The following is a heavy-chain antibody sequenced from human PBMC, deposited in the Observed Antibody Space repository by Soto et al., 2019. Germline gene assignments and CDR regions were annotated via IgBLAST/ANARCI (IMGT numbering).Heavy chain of an antibody. CDR1: GGSISSYY. D-gene: IGHD2-15*01. CDR3: ARKVVVDAFDI. Sequence: SETLSLTCTVSGGSISSYYWSWIRQPPGKGLEWIGYIYYSGSTNYNPSLKSRVTISVDTSKNQFSLKLSSVTAADTAVYYCARKVVVDAFDIPAQRTIVTVSS. V-gene: IGHV4-59*01. CDR2: IYYSGST. J-gene: IGHJ3*02.